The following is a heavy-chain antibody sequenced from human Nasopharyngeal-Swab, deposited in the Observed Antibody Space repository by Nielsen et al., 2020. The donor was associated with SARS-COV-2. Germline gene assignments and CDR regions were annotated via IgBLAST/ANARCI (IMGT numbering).Heavy chain of an antibody. V-gene: IGHV3-23*01. CDR3: AKDRFEFGPASPFDY. D-gene: IGHD3-16*01. Sequence: GEVLKISCAASGFNFFSYAMSWVRQAPGRGLEWVSAISGSGGSTYYADSVKGRFTISRDNSKNTLYLQMNSLRAEDTAVYYCAKDRFEFGPASPFDYWGQGTLVTVSS. CDR2: ISGSGGST. CDR1: GFNFFSYA. J-gene: IGHJ4*02.